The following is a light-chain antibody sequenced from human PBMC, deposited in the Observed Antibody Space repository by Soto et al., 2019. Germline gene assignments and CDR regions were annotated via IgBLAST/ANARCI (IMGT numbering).Light chain of an antibody. CDR3: QQYNNYWT. CDR1: QSINYW. V-gene: IGKV1-5*03. CDR2: KAS. J-gene: IGKJ1*01. Sequence: DIQMTQSPSTLSASVGDRVTITCRASQSINYWLAWYQQKPGKPPKLLIYKASTLDYGVASSFSGSGSGTEIILTSSNLQPDDFASYYCQQYNNYWTFGQGTRVEVK.